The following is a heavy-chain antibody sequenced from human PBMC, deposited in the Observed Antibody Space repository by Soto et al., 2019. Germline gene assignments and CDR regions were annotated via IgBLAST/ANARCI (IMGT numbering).Heavy chain of an antibody. CDR2: ISGSGETT. J-gene: IGHJ5*01. D-gene: IGHD6-19*01. Sequence: EVQLSESGGGLVQPGGSLRLSCAASGFTFSSYAMSWVRQAPGKGLDWVSAISGSGETTYYADSVKGRFSISRDSSKNTLSLQMNRLRDADTGIFYCAKRRLPEQSVVLGNWFDSWGQGTLVTVSS. CDR3: AKRRLPEQSVVLGNWFDS. V-gene: IGHV3-23*01. CDR1: GFTFSSYA.